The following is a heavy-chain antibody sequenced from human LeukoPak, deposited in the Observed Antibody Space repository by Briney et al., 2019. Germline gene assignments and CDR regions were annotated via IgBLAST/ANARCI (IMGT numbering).Heavy chain of an antibody. V-gene: IGHV1-69*05. Sequence: GASVKVSCKASGGTFSSYAISWVRQAPGQGLEWMGRIIPIFGTANYAQKFQGRVTITTDESTSTAYMELSSLRSEDTAVYYCAREGTPSGSFNYYYYYMDVWGKGTTVTVSS. CDR2: IIPIFGTA. CDR3: AREGTPSGSFNYYYYYMDV. CDR1: GGTFSSYA. D-gene: IGHD3-10*01. J-gene: IGHJ6*03.